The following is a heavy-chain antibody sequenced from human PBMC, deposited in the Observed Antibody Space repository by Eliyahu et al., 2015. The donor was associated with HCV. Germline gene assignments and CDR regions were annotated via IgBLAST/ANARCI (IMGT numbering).Heavy chain of an antibody. D-gene: IGHD4-17*01. CDR1: GFXFSSYS. J-gene: IGHJ6*02. V-gene: IGHV3-30-3*01. CDR2: IFHDGTNK. Sequence: QVQLVESGGGVVQPGRSXRLSCAXXGFXFSSYSMHWVRQAPGKGLDWVAVIFHDGTNKYYADSVKGRFTISRDNSKNTQYLEMNSLRGEDTAVYYCARGLYGDYANYYYGMDVWGQGTTVTVSS. CDR3: ARGLYGDYANYYYGMDV.